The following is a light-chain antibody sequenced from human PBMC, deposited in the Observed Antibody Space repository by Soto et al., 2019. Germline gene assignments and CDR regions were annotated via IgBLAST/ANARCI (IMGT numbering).Light chain of an antibody. J-gene: IGKJ1*01. CDR1: QSISSW. V-gene: IGKV1-5*01. Sequence: DIQMTQSPPILSASVGDRVTITCRASQSISSWLAWYQQRPGKAPNLLIYDVSSLESGVPSRFSGSGSGTEFTLTISSLQPDDFATYYCQQYTNYPWTFGQGTKVEIK. CDR2: DVS. CDR3: QQYTNYPWT.